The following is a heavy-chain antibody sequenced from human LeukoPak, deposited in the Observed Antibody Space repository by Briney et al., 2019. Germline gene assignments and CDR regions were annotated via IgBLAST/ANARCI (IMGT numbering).Heavy chain of an antibody. V-gene: IGHV1-69*05. CDR1: GGTFSSYA. J-gene: IGHJ4*02. CDR2: IIPIFGIA. CDR3: ARGRGWYLDFDY. Sequence: ASVKVSCKASGGTFSSYAISWVRQAPGQGLEWMGGIIPIFGIANYAQKFQGRVTITTDESTSTAYMELSSLRSEDTAVYYCARGRGWYLDFDYWGQGTLVTVSS. D-gene: IGHD6-19*01.